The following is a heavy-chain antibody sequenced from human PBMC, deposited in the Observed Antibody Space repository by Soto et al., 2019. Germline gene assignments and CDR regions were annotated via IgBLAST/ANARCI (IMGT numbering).Heavy chain of an antibody. CDR2: ISGSGGST. V-gene: IGHV3-23*01. CDR1: GFTFSNYA. Sequence: EVQLLESGGGLVQPGGSLRLSCAASGFTFSNYAVTWVRQAPGKGLEWVSTISGSGGSTYYADSVKGRFTISRDNSKNTLYLQMNSLRAEDTAVYYCAKDQGSSWYEIDYWGQRTLGTVSS. J-gene: IGHJ4*02. D-gene: IGHD6-13*01. CDR3: AKDQGSSWYEIDY.